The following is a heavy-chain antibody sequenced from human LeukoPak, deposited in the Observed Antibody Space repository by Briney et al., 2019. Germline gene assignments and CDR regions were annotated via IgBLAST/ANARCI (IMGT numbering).Heavy chain of an antibody. CDR2: ISAYNGNT. V-gene: IGHV1-18*01. CDR3: ARDSSTNYYDSSGYQVY. CDR1: GYTFTSYG. D-gene: IGHD3-22*01. J-gene: IGHJ4*02. Sequence: GASVKVSCKASGYTFTSYGISWVRQAPGQGLEWMGWISAYNGNTNYAQKLQGRVTMTIDTSTSTAYMELRSLRSDDTAVYYCARDSSTNYYDSSGYQVYWGQGTLVTVSS.